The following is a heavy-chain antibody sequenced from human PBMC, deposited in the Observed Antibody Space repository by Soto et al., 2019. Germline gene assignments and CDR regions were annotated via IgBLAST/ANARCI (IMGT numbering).Heavy chain of an antibody. CDR3: ARDMPAYDHYGMDV. J-gene: IGHJ6*02. CDR1: GYTLTGYY. D-gene: IGHD3-3*01. V-gene: IGHV1-2*02. Sequence: VASVKVSCKASGYTLTGYYMHWVRQAPGQGLEWMGWINPNSGGTNYAQKFQGRVTMTRDTSISTAYMELSRLRSDDTAVYYCARDMPAYDHYGMDVWGQGTTVTVSS. CDR2: INPNSGGT.